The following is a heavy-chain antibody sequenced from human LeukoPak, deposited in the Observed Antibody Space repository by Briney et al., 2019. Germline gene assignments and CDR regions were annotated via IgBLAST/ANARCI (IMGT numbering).Heavy chain of an antibody. CDR2: ISSSSSSI. CDR1: GFTFSSYG. J-gene: IGHJ6*03. CDR3: ARAEDYGGRSGRYYYFYMDV. V-gene: IGHV3-48*01. D-gene: IGHD4-23*01. Sequence: GGSLRLSCAASGFTFSSYGMHWVRQAPGKGLEWVSYISSSSSSIYYADSVRGRFTVSRDSARNSVSLQMNSLRAEDTAVYYCARAEDYGGRSGRYYYFYMDVWGKGTTVTVSS.